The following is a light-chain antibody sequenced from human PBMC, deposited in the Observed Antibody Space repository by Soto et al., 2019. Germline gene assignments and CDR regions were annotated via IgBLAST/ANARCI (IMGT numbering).Light chain of an antibody. CDR1: QTVSSNY. Sequence: EIVLTQSPGTLLLSPGERATLSCRASQTVSSNYLAWYQQRPGQAPRLIIYGASSRATGIPDRFSGSGSGTDFTLTISRLEPEDFAVYYCQQYGSSPRTFGQGTKVDI. V-gene: IGKV3-20*01. CDR3: QQYGSSPRT. CDR2: GAS. J-gene: IGKJ1*01.